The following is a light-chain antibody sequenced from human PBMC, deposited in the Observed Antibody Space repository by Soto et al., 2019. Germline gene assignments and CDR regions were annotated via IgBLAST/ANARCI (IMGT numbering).Light chain of an antibody. CDR2: SSN. CDR1: SSNIGANS. CDR3: AAWDDSLNGHV. J-gene: IGLJ1*01. Sequence: QSALTQPHSASGTPGQRVTISCSGSSSNIGANSVRWFQQLPGTAPKVLIYSSNHRPSGVPERFSGSKSGTSASLAISELQSDDEADYYCAAWDDSLNGHVFGTGTKVTVL. V-gene: IGLV1-44*01.